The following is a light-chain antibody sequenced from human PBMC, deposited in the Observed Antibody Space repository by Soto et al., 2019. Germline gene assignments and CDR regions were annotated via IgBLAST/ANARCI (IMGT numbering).Light chain of an antibody. V-gene: IGKV1D-12*01. CDR3: QQTTTFPLT. CDR1: QGVSTW. Sequence: DIQMTQSPSSVSASVGDRVTITCRANQGVSTWLAWYQQKPGKAPNLLIYTASSLQSGVPSRFSGSGSGTDFTLTIRSLQPEDFATYYCQQTTTFPLTFGGGTKVEI. CDR2: TAS. J-gene: IGKJ4*01.